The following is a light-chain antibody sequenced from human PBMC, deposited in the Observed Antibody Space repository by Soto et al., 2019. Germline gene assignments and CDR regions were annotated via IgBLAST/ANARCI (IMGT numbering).Light chain of an antibody. CDR3: QQYYSTPYT. V-gene: IGKV4-1*01. J-gene: IGKJ2*01. CDR1: QSVLYSSNNTNY. CDR2: WAS. Sequence: DIVMTQSPDSLAVSLGERATINCKSSQSVLYSSNNTNYLAWYQQKPGQPPKLLIYWASTRESGVPDRFSGSGSGTDFTLTSSSLQAEDVAVYYCQQYYSTPYTFGQGTKLEI.